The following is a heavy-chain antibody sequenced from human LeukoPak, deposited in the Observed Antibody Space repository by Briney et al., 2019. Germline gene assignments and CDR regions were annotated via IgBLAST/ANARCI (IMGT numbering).Heavy chain of an antibody. D-gene: IGHD3-16*01. Sequence: SETLSLTCSVSGDSISPHYWWAWIRQPPGKGLEWIGYIYSSGTYSSGTPTSYNPSLKSRVTTSIDTSRNQFSLKLSSVTAADTAVYYCARDSRGGGPDFDYWGQGTLVTVSS. J-gene: IGHJ4*02. CDR1: GDSISPHY. CDR3: ARDSRGGGPDFDY. CDR2: IYSSGTYSSGTPT. V-gene: IGHV4-59*11.